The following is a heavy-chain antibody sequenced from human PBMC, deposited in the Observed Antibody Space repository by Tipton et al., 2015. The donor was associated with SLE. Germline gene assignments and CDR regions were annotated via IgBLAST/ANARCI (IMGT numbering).Heavy chain of an antibody. V-gene: IGHV3-30*18. CDR2: IWYDGSNK. CDR3: AKEVYGGNLYYYFDL. J-gene: IGHJ2*01. Sequence: SLRLSCTGSGFSFSSYDMLWVRQAPGKGLEWVAVIWYDGSNKYYADSVKGRFTISRDNSKNTLYLQMNSLRAEDTALYYCAKEVYGGNLYYYFDLWGRGTLVTVSS. D-gene: IGHD4-23*01. CDR1: GFSFSSYD.